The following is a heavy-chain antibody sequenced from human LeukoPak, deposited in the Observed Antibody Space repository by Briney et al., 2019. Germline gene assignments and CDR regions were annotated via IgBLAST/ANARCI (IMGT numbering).Heavy chain of an antibody. CDR2: ISAYNGNT. V-gene: IGHV1-18*01. CDR3: AFGKSSGWYYYYGMDV. CDR1: GYTFTIYG. J-gene: IGHJ6*02. Sequence: GASVKGSCKASGYTFTIYGISWVRQAPGQGLEWMGWISAYNGNTNYAQKLQGRVTMTTDTSTSTAYMELRSLRSDDTAVYYCAFGKSSGWYYYYGMDVWGQGTTVTVSS. D-gene: IGHD6-19*01.